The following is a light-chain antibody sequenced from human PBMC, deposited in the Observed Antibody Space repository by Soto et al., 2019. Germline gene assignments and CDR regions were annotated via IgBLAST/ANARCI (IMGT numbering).Light chain of an antibody. V-gene: IGLV2-14*03. CDR3: SSYTSINSYV. Sequence: QSALTQPASVSWSPGQSITISCTGTSSDVGGYNYVSWYQQHPGKAPKLMIYYVSHRPSGVSNRFSGSKSGNTASLTISGLQAEDEADYYCSSYTSINSYVFGTGTKV. CDR1: SSDVGGYNY. CDR2: YVS. J-gene: IGLJ1*01.